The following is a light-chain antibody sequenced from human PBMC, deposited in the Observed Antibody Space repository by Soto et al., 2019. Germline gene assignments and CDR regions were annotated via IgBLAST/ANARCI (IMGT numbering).Light chain of an antibody. CDR1: SSDIGRYRY. CDR2: DVN. J-gene: IGLJ3*02. CDR3: SSYTSSSTLGV. Sequence: QSALTQPASVSGSPGQSITISCTGTSSDIGRYRYVSWYQQYPGKAPKLMIYDVNTRPSGVSNRFSGSKSGNTASLTISGLQAEDEADYYCSSYTSSSTLGVFGGGTKLT. V-gene: IGLV2-14*01.